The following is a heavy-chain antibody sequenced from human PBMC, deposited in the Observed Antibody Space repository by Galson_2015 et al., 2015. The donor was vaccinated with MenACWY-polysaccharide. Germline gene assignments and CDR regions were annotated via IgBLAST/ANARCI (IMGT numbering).Heavy chain of an antibody. V-gene: IGHV1-24*01. CDR2: FDPEDGET. D-gene: IGHD6-13*01. CDR1: GYTLTELS. Sequence: SVKVSCKVSGYTLTELSMHWVRQAPGKGLEWMGGFDPEDGETIYAQKFQGRVTMTEDTSTDTAYMELSSLRSEDTAVYYCATKKSAAGTWCNWFDPWGQGTLVTVSS. CDR3: ATKKSAAGTWCNWFDP. J-gene: IGHJ5*02.